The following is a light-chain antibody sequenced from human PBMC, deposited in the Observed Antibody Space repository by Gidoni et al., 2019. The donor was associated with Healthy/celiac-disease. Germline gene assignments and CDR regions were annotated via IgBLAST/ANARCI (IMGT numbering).Light chain of an antibody. CDR3: QQSYSTLWT. Sequence: DIQLTQSPSSLSASVGDRVTITCRASQSISSYLNRYHQKPGKAPKLLIYAASSLQSGVPSRFSGSGSGTDFTLTISSLQPEDFATYYCQQSYSTLWTFGQGTKLEIK. CDR2: AAS. J-gene: IGKJ2*02. V-gene: IGKV1-39*01. CDR1: QSISSY.